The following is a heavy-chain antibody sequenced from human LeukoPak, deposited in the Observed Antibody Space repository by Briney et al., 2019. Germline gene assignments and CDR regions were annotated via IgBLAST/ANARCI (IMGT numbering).Heavy chain of an antibody. J-gene: IGHJ4*02. V-gene: IGHV4-59*01. CDR1: GGSISSYY. CDR3: ARDGGDYFDY. CDR2: IYYSGSA. Sequence: SETLSLTCTVSGGSISSYYWSWIRQPPGKGLEWIGYIYYSGSANYNPSLKSRVTISVDTSKNQFSLKLSSVTAADTAVYYCARDGGDYFDYWGQGTLVTVSS. D-gene: IGHD3-16*01.